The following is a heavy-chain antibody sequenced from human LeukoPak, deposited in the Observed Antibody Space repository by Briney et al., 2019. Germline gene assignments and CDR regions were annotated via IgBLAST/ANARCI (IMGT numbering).Heavy chain of an antibody. Sequence: ASVKVSCKASGYTFTGYYMHWVRQAPGQGLEWMGWISAYNGNTNYAQKLQGRVTMTTDTSTSTAYMELRSLRSDDTAVYYCAREVPVSPTAFDIWGQGTMVTVSS. J-gene: IGHJ3*02. CDR2: ISAYNGNT. V-gene: IGHV1-18*04. CDR3: AREVPVSPTAFDI. D-gene: IGHD2/OR15-2a*01. CDR1: GYTFTGYY.